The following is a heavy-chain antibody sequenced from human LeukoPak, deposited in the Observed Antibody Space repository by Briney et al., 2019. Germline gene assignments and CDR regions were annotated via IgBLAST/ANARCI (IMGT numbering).Heavy chain of an antibody. CDR2: ISSSSSYI. CDR1: GFTFSSYS. D-gene: IGHD4-23*01. J-gene: IGHJ3*02. CDR3: ARVERRDYGGNADAFDI. Sequence: GGSLRLSCAASGFTFSSYSMNWVRQAPGKGLEWVSSISSSSSYIYYGDSAKGRFTISRDNAKNSLYLQMNSLRAEDTAVYYCARVERRDYGGNADAFDIWGQGTMVTVSS. V-gene: IGHV3-21*01.